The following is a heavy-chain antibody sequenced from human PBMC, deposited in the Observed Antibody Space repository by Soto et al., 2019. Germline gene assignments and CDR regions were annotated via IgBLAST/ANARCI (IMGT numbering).Heavy chain of an antibody. Sequence: XGSLRLSCAAAGFTFSSYGMHWVRQAPGKGLEWVAVISYDGSNKYYADSVKGRFTISRDNSKNTLYLQMNSLRAEDTAVYYCAKDKGYDILTGSGYYGMGVWGQGTTVTVSS. CDR2: ISYDGSNK. CDR3: AKDKGYDILTGSGYYGMGV. J-gene: IGHJ6*02. CDR1: GFTFSSYG. V-gene: IGHV3-30*18. D-gene: IGHD3-9*01.